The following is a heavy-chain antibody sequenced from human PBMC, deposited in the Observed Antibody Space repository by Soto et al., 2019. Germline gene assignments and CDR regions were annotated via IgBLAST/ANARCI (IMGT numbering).Heavy chain of an antibody. V-gene: IGHV4-34*01. J-gene: IGHJ6*02. CDR1: GGSFSGYY. CDR3: ARGEGEILDSGDYYYYYGMDV. CDR2: INHSGST. D-gene: IGHD1-26*01. Sequence: SETLSLTCAVYGGSFSGYYWSWIRQPPGKGLEWIGEINHSGSTNYNPSLKSRVTISVDTSKNQFSLKLSSVTAADTAVYYCARGEGEILDSGDYYYYYGMDVWGQGTTVTVSS.